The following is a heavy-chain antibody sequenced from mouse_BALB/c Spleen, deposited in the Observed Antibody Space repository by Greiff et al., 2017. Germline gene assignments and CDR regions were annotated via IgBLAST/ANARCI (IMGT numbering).Heavy chain of an antibody. CDR3: ARQMDY. Sequence: EVKLVESGGGLVKPGGSLKLSCAASGFTFSSYAMSWVRQTPEKRLEWVATISSGGSYTYYPDSVKGRFTISRDNAKNTLYLQMSSLRSEDKAMYYCARQMDYWGQGTSVTVSS. CDR1: GFTFSSYA. J-gene: IGHJ4*01. CDR2: ISSGGSYT. V-gene: IGHV5-9-3*01.